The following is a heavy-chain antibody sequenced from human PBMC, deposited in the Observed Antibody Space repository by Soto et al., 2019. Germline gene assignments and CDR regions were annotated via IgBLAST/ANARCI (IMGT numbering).Heavy chain of an antibody. J-gene: IGHJ4*02. CDR2: IYYSGST. V-gene: IGHV4-59*01. D-gene: IGHD6-6*01. Sequence: SETLSLTCTVSGGSISSYYCSWIRQPPGKGLEWIGYIYYSGSTNYNPSLKSRVTISVDTSNDQFSLRLSSVTAADTAVYYCARGKVGSSSPFDYWGQGTLVTVS. CDR1: GGSISSYY. CDR3: ARGKVGSSSPFDY.